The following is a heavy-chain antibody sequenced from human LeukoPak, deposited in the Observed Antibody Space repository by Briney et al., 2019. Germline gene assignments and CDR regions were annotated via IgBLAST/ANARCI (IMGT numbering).Heavy chain of an antibody. CDR2: ISSDGTLK. CDR1: GFIFHNYA. D-gene: IGHD2-15*01. CDR3: ARDNGYCSGGNCYHYYMDA. Sequence: QSGGSLRLSCAASGFIFHNYAMNWVRQAPGKGLEWVAAISSDGTLKYYADSVRGRFIISRDNSRNTLYLQMNSLRAEDTTVYYCARDNGYCSGGNCYHYYMDAWGKGTTVTVSS. J-gene: IGHJ6*03. V-gene: IGHV3-30*04.